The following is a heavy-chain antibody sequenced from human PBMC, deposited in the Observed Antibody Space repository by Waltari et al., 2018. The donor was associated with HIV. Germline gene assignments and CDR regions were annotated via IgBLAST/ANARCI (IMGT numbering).Heavy chain of an antibody. V-gene: IGHV4-38-2*01. CDR1: GYSISSGFY. CDR3: ARGGRYSSSLAELDF. Sequence: QVQLQESGPGLVKPSETLSLTCAVSGYSISSGFYWVWIRQPPGKGLEWIGSSYHSGNTFYSPSLKSRVTMSVDTSKNQFSLKLSSVTAADTAMYYCARGGRYSSSLAELDFWGQGTLVTVSS. CDR2: SYHSGNT. J-gene: IGHJ4*02. D-gene: IGHD6-6*01.